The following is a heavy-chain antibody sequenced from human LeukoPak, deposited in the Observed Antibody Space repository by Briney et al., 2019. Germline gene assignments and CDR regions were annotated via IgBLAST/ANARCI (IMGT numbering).Heavy chain of an antibody. Sequence: GGSLRLSCAASGFIFTNYFMSWVRQAPGKGLEWVASIKHDGSEKYYVDSVRGRFTISRDNTMNSLYLQMNNLRGEDTAIYYCARDAGNSGYGCDLWGQGTLVTVSS. V-gene: IGHV3-7*01. CDR2: IKHDGSEK. D-gene: IGHD5-12*01. CDR3: ARDAGNSGYGCDL. CDR1: GFIFTNYF. J-gene: IGHJ5*02.